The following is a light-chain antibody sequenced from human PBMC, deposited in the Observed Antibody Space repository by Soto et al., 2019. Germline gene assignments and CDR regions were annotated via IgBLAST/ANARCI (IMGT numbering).Light chain of an antibody. CDR1: QSVMSRY. Sequence: DIVLTQSPGTLSLSPGEGATLSCMASQSVMSRYIAWYQQRPGQAPRLLIYGASNRATGSPDRISGSGSGTEFTLTISRLEPEDFAVYYCQQYGKLPVTFGGGTKVDIK. J-gene: IGKJ4*01. CDR3: QQYGKLPVT. CDR2: GAS. V-gene: IGKV3-20*01.